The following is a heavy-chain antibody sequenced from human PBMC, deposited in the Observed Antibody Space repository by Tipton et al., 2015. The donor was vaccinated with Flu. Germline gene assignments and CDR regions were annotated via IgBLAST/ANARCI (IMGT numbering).Heavy chain of an antibody. V-gene: IGHV3-30*03. CDR1: GFDVSTNY. D-gene: IGHD1-26*01. CDR3: TRGAGGSYYFDY. Sequence: SLRLSCAASGFDVSTNYMSWVRQAPGKGLEWVAIISKDEINKFYTDSVRGRFTISRDNSKNTLYLQMNSLRADDTAVYYCTRGAGGSYYFDYWGQGTLVTVSS. J-gene: IGHJ4*02. CDR2: ISKDEINK.